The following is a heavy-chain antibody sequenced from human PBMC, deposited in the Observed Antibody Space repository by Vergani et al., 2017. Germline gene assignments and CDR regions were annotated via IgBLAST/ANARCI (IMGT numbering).Heavy chain of an antibody. V-gene: IGHV3-23*01. Sequence: EVQLLESGGGLVQPGGSLRLSCAASGFTFSSYAMSWVRQAPGKGLEWVSAISGSGGSTYYADSVKGRFTISRDNSKNTLYLQMNSLRAEATAVYYCARRMGWVGAAGFWGQGTMVTVSS. CDR2: ISGSGGST. CDR3: ARRMGWVGAAGF. D-gene: IGHD1-26*01. J-gene: IGHJ3*01. CDR1: GFTFSSYA.